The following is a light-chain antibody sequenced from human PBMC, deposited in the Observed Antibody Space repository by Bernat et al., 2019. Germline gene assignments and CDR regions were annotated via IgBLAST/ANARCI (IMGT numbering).Light chain of an antibody. CDR3: SPYAGSKTWV. J-gene: IGLJ3*02. CDR1: SSDVGGYNY. CDR2: DVS. V-gene: IGLV2-8*01. Sequence: QSALTQPPSASGSPGQSVTISCTGTSSDVGGYNYVSWYQQHPGKAPKLMIYDVSKRPSGVPDRFSGSKSGNTASLIVSGLQAEDEADYYCSPYAGSKTWVFGGGTKLTVL.